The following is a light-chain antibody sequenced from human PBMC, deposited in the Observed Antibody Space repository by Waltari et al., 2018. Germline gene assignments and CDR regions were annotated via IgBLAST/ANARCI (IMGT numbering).Light chain of an antibody. CDR2: DAS. CDR1: QSVSSS. CDR3: QQRSNWPT. V-gene: IGKV3-11*01. Sequence: EIVLTQSPATLSLSPGERATLSCRASQSVSSSLGWDQQKPGQAPRLLIYDASNRATGIPARFSGSGSGTDFTLTISSLEPEDFAVYYCQQRSNWPTFGGGTKVEIK. J-gene: IGKJ4*01.